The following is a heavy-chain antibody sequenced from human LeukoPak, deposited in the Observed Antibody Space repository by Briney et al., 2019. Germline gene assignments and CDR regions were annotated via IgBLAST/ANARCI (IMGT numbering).Heavy chain of an antibody. J-gene: IGHJ6*03. D-gene: IGHD3-16*01. CDR3: AKVPRRLPRFSHYYYYMDV. CDR2: IRYDGSNK. V-gene: IGHV3-30*02. Sequence: GGSLRLSCAASGFTFSSYGMHWVRPAPGKGLEWVAFIRYDGSNKYYADSVKGRFTISRDNSKNSLYLQMNSLRAEDTAVYYCAKVPRRLPRFSHYYYYMDVWGKGTTVTVSS. CDR1: GFTFSSYG.